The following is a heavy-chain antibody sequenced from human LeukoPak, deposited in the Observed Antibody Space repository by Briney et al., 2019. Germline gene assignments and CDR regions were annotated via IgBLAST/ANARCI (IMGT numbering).Heavy chain of an antibody. D-gene: IGHD5-18*01. V-gene: IGHV4-34*01. J-gene: IGHJ4*02. Sequence: SETLSLTCAVYGGSFSGYYWNWIRQPPGKGLEWIGEINHSGSTNYNPSLKSRVTISVDTSKNQFSLKLSSVTAADTAVYYCARGPAMGNDYWGQGTLVTVSS. CDR3: ARGPAMGNDY. CDR1: GGSFSGYY. CDR2: INHSGST.